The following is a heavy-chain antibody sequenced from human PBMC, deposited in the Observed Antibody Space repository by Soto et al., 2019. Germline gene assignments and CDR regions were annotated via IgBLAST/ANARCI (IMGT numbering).Heavy chain of an antibody. J-gene: IGHJ5*02. CDR1: GDSVNSGGYY. CDR3: ARELFGRSVWFDP. V-gene: IGHV4-31*03. CDR2: IYYSGST. Sequence: SETLSLTCSVSGDSVNSGGYYWTWIRQHPGKGLEWIGYIYYSGSTYYNPSLKSRVTISVDTSKNQFSLKLSSVTAADTAVYYCARELFGRSVWFDPWGQGTLVTVSS. D-gene: IGHD3-10*01.